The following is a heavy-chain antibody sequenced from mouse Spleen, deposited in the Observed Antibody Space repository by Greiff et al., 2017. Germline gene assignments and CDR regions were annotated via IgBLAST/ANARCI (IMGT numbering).Heavy chain of an antibody. CDR2: ISSGSSTI. CDR3: ARRGSSYWYFDV. J-gene: IGHJ1*01. V-gene: IGHV5-17*02. CDR1: GFTFSSFG. D-gene: IGHD1-1*01. Sequence: EVHLVESGGGLVQPGGSRKLSCAASGFTFSSFGMHWVRQAPEKGLEWVAYISSGSSTIYYADTVKGRFTISRDNPKNTLFLQMSRLKSEDTAMYYCARRGSSYWYFDVWGAGTTVTVSS.